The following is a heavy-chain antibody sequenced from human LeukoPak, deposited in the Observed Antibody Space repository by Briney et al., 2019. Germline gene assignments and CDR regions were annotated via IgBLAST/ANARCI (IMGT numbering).Heavy chain of an antibody. Sequence: GGSLRLSCAASGFTFSTYAMTWVRQAPGKGLEWVSAISGSSTSIYSADSVKGRFTISRDNAKNSLYLQMNSLRAEDAAVYYCARESAFDIWGQGTMVTVSS. J-gene: IGHJ3*02. V-gene: IGHV3-21*01. CDR3: ARESAFDI. CDR1: GFTFSTYA. CDR2: ISGSSTSI.